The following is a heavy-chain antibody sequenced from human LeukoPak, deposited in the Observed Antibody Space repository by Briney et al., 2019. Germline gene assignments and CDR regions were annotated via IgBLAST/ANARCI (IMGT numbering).Heavy chain of an antibody. CDR2: IIPILGIA. CDR3: ARDRGYCSSTSCYSGFSY. V-gene: IGHV1-69*04. CDR1: GGTFSSYA. J-gene: IGHJ4*02. Sequence: SVKVSCKASGGTFSSYAISWVRQAPGQGLEWMGRIIPILGIANYAQKFQGRVTITADKSTSTAYMELSSLRSEDTAVYYCARDRGYCSSTSCYSGFSYWGQGTLVTVSS. D-gene: IGHD2-2*01.